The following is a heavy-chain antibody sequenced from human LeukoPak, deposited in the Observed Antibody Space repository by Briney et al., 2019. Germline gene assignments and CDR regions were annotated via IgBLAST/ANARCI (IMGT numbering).Heavy chain of an antibody. Sequence: GESLKISCKGSGYSFNNHWIGWVRQMPGKGLEWMGLIYPGDSDTRYNPSFQGQVTISADKSISTAYLQWNSLKASDTAMYFCARRGYSYGDNPWSMDVWGQGTTVTVSS. J-gene: IGHJ6*02. CDR1: GYSFNNHW. D-gene: IGHD5-18*01. V-gene: IGHV5-51*01. CDR2: IYPGDSDT. CDR3: ARRGYSYGDNPWSMDV.